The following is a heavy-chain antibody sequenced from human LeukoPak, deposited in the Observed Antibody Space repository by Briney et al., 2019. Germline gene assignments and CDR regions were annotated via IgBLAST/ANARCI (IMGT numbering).Heavy chain of an antibody. CDR3: ARHTMKDAFDI. CDR1: GGSFSGYY. V-gene: IGHV4-34*01. CDR2: INHSGST. Sequence: SSETLSLTCAVYGGSFSGYYWSWIRQPPGKGLEWIGEINHSGSTNYSPSLKSRVTISVDTSKNQFSLNLSSVTAADTAVYYCARHTMKDAFDIWGQGTMVTVSS. J-gene: IGHJ3*02. D-gene: IGHD3-22*01.